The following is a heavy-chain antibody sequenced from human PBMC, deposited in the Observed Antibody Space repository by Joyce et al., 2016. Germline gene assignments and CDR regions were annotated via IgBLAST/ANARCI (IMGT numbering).Heavy chain of an antibody. CDR3: ARDPYGRGTSTSSGWVDF. Sequence: QVQLMESGGGVVQPGRSLRLSCAASGFIFSKYAMHWVRQTPGKGLGWLAVISGDGGNQHYADPVRGRFTISRDNSKNTLYVQLNSLTDEDTALYYCARDPYGRGTSTSSGWVDFWGQGTLVTVSS. CDR2: ISGDGGNQ. CDR1: GFIFSKYA. J-gene: IGHJ4*02. V-gene: IGHV3-30-3*01. D-gene: IGHD6-19*01.